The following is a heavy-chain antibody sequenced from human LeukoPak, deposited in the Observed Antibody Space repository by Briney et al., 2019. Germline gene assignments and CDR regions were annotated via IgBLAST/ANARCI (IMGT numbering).Heavy chain of an antibody. CDR3: ARLPEPGIAAAGAFDY. D-gene: IGHD6-13*01. J-gene: IGHJ4*02. CDR1: GFTFSSFA. V-gene: IGHV4-39*01. Sequence: TGGSLRLSCAASGFTFSSFAMSWVRQAPGKGLEWIGSIYYRGSTYYNPSLKGRVTISVDTSKNQFSLKLTSVTAADTAVYYCARLPEPGIAAAGAFDYWGQGTLVTVSS. CDR2: IYYRGST.